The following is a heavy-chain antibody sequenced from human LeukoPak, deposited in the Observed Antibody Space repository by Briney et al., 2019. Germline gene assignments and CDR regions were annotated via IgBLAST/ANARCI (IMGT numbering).Heavy chain of an antibody. D-gene: IGHD3-10*01. V-gene: IGHV3-9*01. Sequence: GRSLRLSCAASGFTFDDYAMHWVRQAPGKGLEWVSGISWNSGSIGYADSVKGRFTISRDNAKNSLYLQMNSLRAEDTALYYCAKARAGAFDYWGQGTLVTVSS. J-gene: IGHJ4*02. CDR2: ISWNSGSI. CDR3: AKARAGAFDY. CDR1: GFTFDDYA.